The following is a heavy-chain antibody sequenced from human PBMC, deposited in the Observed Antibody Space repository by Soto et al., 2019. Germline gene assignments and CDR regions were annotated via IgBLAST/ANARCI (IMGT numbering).Heavy chain of an antibody. J-gene: IGHJ6*02. CDR2: IWYDGSNK. Sequence: QVQLVESGGGVVQPGRSLRLSCAASGFSFSNYGMHWVRQAPGKGLEWVAVIWYDGSNKYYADSVKGRFTISRDNSKNTVDLQMDSLTAADTAVYYCARRSTTVATNWFYQGMDVWGRGTTVTVSS. V-gene: IGHV3-33*01. D-gene: IGHD2-21*02. CDR3: ARRSTTVATNWFYQGMDV. CDR1: GFSFSNYG.